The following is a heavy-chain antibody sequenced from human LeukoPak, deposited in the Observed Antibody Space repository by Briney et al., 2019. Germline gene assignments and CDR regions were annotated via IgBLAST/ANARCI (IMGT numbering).Heavy chain of an antibody. Sequence: SETLSLTCAVYGGSFSGYYWSWIRQPPGKGLEWIGEINHSGSTNYNPSPKSRVTISVDTSKNQFSLKLSSVTAADTAVYYCARGPRIAARRRTIGGFDYWGQGTLVTVSS. CDR3: ARGPRIAARRRTIGGFDY. D-gene: IGHD6-6*01. J-gene: IGHJ4*02. CDR2: INHSGST. CDR1: GGSFSGYY. V-gene: IGHV4-34*01.